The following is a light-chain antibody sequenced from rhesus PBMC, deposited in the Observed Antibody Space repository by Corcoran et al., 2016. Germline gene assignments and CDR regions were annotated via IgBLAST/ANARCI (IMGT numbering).Light chain of an antibody. CDR3: MQYTHIPYS. CDR1: QSLVHSNGNTS. J-gene: IGKJ2*01. Sequence: DVVMTQSPLALPITPGQPASISCRSSQSLVHSNGNTSLSWFQQKPGQPPRLLIYKFSNRSSGVPDRFTGRGAGTDFTLKISRVEAEDVGVYYCMQYTHIPYSFGQGTKVEIK. CDR2: KFS. V-gene: IGKV2-65*01.